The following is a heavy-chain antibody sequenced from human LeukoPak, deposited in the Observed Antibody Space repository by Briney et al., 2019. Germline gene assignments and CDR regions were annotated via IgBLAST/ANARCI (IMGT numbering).Heavy chain of an antibody. CDR3: ARDSANGLGAFDI. J-gene: IGHJ3*02. CDR1: GFTFSSYG. V-gene: IGHV3-33*01. Sequence: GGSLRLSCAAFGFTFSSYGMHWVRQAPGKGLEWVAVIWYDGSNKYYADSVKGRFTISRDNSKNTLYLQMNSLRAEDTAVYYCARDSANGLGAFDIWGQGTMVTVS. D-gene: IGHD3-10*01. CDR2: IWYDGSNK.